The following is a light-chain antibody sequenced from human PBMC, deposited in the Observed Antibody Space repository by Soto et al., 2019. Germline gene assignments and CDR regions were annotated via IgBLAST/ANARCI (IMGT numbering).Light chain of an antibody. J-gene: IGKJ1*01. CDR1: QSVSSN. V-gene: IGKV3-15*01. Sequence: EIVMTQSPATLSVSPGERATLSCRASQSVSSNLAWYQQKPGQAPRLLIYDASTRATGIPARFSGSGSGTEFTLTISSLQSEDLAVYFCQQYNNWWTFGQGPKVDI. CDR3: QQYNNWWT. CDR2: DAS.